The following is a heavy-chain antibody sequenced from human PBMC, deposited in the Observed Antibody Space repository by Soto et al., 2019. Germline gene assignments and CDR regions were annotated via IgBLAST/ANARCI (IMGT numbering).Heavy chain of an antibody. CDR1: GGSMSSGDYY. Sequence: PSETLSVTCTVSGGSMSSGDYYWSWIRQPPGKGLEWIGYIYYSGSTYYNPSLKSRVTISVDTSKNQFSLKLSSVTAADTAVYYCASERTAYDYVWGSYRPPQNNWFDPWGQGTLVTVSS. J-gene: IGHJ5*02. D-gene: IGHD3-16*02. CDR3: ASERTAYDYVWGSYRPPQNNWFDP. CDR2: IYYSGST. V-gene: IGHV4-30-4*01.